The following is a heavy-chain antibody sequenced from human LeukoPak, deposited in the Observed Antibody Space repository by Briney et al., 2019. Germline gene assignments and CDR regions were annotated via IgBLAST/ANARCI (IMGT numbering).Heavy chain of an antibody. CDR2: INPSGGST. CDR3: AGDGLRYFEGGNAFDI. J-gene: IGHJ3*02. D-gene: IGHD3-9*01. V-gene: IGHV1-46*01. CDR1: GYTFTSYY. Sequence: ASVKVSCKASGYTFTSYYMHWVRQAPGQGLEWMGIINPSGGSTSYAQKFQGRVTMTRDTSTSTVYMELSSLRSEDTAVFYCAGDGLRYFEGGNAFDIWGQGTMVTVSS.